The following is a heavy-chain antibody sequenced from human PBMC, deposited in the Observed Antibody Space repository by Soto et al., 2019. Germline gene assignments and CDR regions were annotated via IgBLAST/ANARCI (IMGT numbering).Heavy chain of an antibody. J-gene: IGHJ4*02. Sequence: PGGSLRLSCVGSGFTFSDSVMAWVRQPPGKGLEWIGQISHSGSTNYNPSLTSRVTISVDKSKNHFSLKVTSVTAADTAVYYCAARHFWSGPWTDRRLDDWGQGTLVTVSS. CDR3: AARHFWSGPWTDRRLDD. D-gene: IGHD3-3*02. V-gene: IGHV4-4*02. CDR2: ISHSGST. CDR1: GFTFSDSV.